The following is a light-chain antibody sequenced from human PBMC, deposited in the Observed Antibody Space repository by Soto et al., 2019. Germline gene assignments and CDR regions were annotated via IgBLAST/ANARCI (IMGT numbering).Light chain of an antibody. V-gene: IGKV3-11*01. CDR3: QQRSNWPPRT. CDR1: QSVSSNY. CDR2: DAS. J-gene: IGKJ1*01. Sequence: EIVLTQSPGTLSLSLGERATLSCRASQSVSSNYLAWYQQKPGQAPRLLIYDASNRATGIPARFSGSGSGTDFTLTISSLEPEDFAVYYCQQRSNWPPRTFGQGTKVDIK.